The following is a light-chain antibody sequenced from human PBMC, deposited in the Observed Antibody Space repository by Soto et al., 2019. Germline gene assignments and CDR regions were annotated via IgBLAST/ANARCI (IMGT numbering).Light chain of an antibody. CDR3: QQSYTTPWT. Sequence: DIQMTQSPSSLSASVGDRVTITCRASQRISSYLNWYQQKPGKAPKVLIYAASSLQSGVPSRFSGSGSGTEFTLTISSLQPEDFASYFCQQSYTTPWTFGQGTKVEIK. CDR2: AAS. V-gene: IGKV1-39*01. J-gene: IGKJ1*01. CDR1: QRISSY.